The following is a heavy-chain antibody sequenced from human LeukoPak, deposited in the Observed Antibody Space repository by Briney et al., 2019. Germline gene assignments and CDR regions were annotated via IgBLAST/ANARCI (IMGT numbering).Heavy chain of an antibody. CDR3: AKGDYYYYYYMDV. J-gene: IGHJ6*03. Sequence: GGSLRLSCAASGFTFSSYGMHWVRQAPGKGLEWVAFIRYDGSNKYYADSVKGRFTISRDNSKNTLYLQMNSLRAEDTAVYYCAKGDYYYYYYMDVWGNGTTVTISS. CDR2: IRYDGSNK. V-gene: IGHV3-30*02. CDR1: GFTFSSYG.